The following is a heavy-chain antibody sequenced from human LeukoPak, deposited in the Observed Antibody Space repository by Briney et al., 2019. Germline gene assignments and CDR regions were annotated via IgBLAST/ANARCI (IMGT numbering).Heavy chain of an antibody. CDR2: INTDGSST. V-gene: IGHV3-74*01. CDR1: GFTFSTYW. CDR3: AGGTSGNYYCDS. J-gene: IGHJ4*02. D-gene: IGHD3-10*01. Sequence: PGGSLRLSCAASGFTFSTYWMHWVRQVPGKGLVWVSRINTDGSSTTYADSVKGRSTIPRDNAKNTVDLQMNSLRAEDTAVYYCAGGTSGNYYCDSWGQGTLVTVSS.